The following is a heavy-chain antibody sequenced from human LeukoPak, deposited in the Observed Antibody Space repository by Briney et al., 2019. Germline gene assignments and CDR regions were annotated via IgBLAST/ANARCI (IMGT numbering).Heavy chain of an antibody. CDR3: ARGTGAYYYL. Sequence: SDTLSLTCTVSGGSISDYYWSWIRQPPGKGLEWIGYIYYSGSTKYNPYLKSRVTISIDTSKNQFSLKLSSVTAADTALYYCARGTGAYYYLWGQGTMVTVSS. CDR1: GGSISDYY. CDR2: IYYSGST. J-gene: IGHJ3*01. V-gene: IGHV4-59*07. D-gene: IGHD3-22*01.